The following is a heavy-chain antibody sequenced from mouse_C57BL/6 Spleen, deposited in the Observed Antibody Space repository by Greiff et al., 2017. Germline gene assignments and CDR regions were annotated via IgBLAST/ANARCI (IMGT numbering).Heavy chain of an antibody. CDR3: TVREITTGAFDV. V-gene: IGHV1-15*01. CDR1: GYTFTDYE. Sequence: VQLEESGAELVRPGASVTLSCKASGYTFTDYEMHWVKQTPVHGLEWIGAIDPETGGTAYNQKFKGKAILTADKSSSTAYMELRSLTSEDSAVYYCTVREITTGAFDVWGTGTTVTVSS. CDR2: IDPETGGT. J-gene: IGHJ1*03. D-gene: IGHD1-1*01.